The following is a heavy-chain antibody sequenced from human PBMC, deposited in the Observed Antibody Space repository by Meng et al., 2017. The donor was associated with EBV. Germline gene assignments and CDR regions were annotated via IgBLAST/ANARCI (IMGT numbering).Heavy chain of an antibody. Sequence: QVELLEFGARVKKPGAQVNCLCKGPWKPFPSNGVDRVRQAPGKGLEVMGKINPSDGYTMYEQKFQGRVTVTADRPTATAYMVLRNLRSDDTAVYYCARGTPGRSYSDYWGPGTLVTVSS. V-gene: IGHV1-46*01. D-gene: IGHD3-10*01. CDR1: WKPFPSNG. J-gene: IGHJ4*02. CDR3: ARGTPGRSYSDY. CDR2: INPSDGYT.